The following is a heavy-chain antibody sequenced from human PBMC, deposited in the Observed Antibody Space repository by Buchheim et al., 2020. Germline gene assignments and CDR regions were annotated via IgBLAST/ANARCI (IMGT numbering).Heavy chain of an antibody. Sequence: QVQLQESGPGLVKPSQTLSLTCTVSGGSISSGSYYWSWIRQPAGKGLEWIGRIYTSGSTNYNPSLKSRVTIPEETSKNQFSLKLSSVTAADTAVYYCARSTTVTTFDYYFDYWGQGTL. D-gene: IGHD4-17*01. CDR1: GGSISSGSYY. J-gene: IGHJ4*02. CDR2: IYTSGST. V-gene: IGHV4-61*02. CDR3: ARSTTVTTFDYYFDY.